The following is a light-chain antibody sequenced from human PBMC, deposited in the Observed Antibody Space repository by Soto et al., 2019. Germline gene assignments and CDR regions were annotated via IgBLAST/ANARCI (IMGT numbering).Light chain of an antibody. J-gene: IGLJ1*01. CDR3: SSYTSSSTYV. V-gene: IGLV2-14*01. CDR2: DVS. CDR1: SSDVGVYYY. Sequence: SALPQPASVSGSPGQSIALSCPGNSSDVGVYYYVSWYQQHPGKAPKLMIYDVSSRPSGVSDRFSGSKSGNTASLTISGLQAEDEADYYCSSYTSSSTYVFGTGTKVTVL.